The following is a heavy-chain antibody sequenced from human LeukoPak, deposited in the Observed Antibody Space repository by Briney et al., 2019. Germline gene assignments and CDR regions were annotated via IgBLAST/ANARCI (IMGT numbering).Heavy chain of an antibody. CDR1: GGSISSYY. D-gene: IGHD1-1*01. Sequence: SETLSLTCTVSGGSISSYYWSWIRQPPGKGLEWMGYIYYSGSTNYNPSLKSRVTISVDTSKNQFSLKLSSVTAADTAVYYCARGVPYYYYMDVWGKETTVTISS. CDR2: IYYSGST. V-gene: IGHV4-59*01. J-gene: IGHJ6*03. CDR3: ARGVPYYYYMDV.